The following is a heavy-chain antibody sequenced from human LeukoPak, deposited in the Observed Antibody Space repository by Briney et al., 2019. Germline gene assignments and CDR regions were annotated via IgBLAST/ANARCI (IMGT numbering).Heavy chain of an antibody. D-gene: IGHD2-2*01. J-gene: IGHJ4*02. CDR3: ATRPAIVPAPYYSDY. CDR1: GFTFSSYS. V-gene: IGHV3-48*01. CDR2: ISSSSSTI. Sequence: GGSLRLSCAASGFTFSSYSMNWVRQAPGKGLEWVSYISSSSSTIYYADSVKGRFTISRDNSQNTLYLQMTSLRVEDTAVYYCATRPAIVPAPYYSDYWGQGALVTVSS.